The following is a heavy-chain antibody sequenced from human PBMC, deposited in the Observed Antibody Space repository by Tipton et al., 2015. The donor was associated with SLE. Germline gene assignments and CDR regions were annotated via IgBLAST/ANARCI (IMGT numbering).Heavy chain of an antibody. CDR1: GGSISSYY. J-gene: IGHJ3*02. Sequence: TLSLTCTVSGGSISSYYWSWIRQPPGKGLEWIGYIYYSGNTNYNPSLKSRVTISVDTSKNQFSPRLSSVTAADTAVYYCARVLLSTLGAFDIWGQGTMVTVSS. CDR2: IYYSGNT. V-gene: IGHV4-59*08. CDR3: ARVLLSTLGAFDI. D-gene: IGHD2-15*01.